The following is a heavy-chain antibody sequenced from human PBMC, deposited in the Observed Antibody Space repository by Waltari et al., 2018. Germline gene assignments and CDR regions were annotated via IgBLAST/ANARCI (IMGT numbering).Heavy chain of an antibody. V-gene: IGHV3-23*01. CDR1: GLRFSTYG. Sequence: EVQVLESGGGLVQPGGSLRLSCTVSGLRFSTYGIGWVRQAPGKGLEWVSTISGTTDGINYADSVKGRFTISRDNSKNTLYLQMNSLRVEDTAVYYCATGGAYCFADCHSIHWGQGTLVTVSS. CDR2: ISGTTDGI. CDR3: ATGGAYCFADCHSIH. J-gene: IGHJ4*02. D-gene: IGHD2-21*02.